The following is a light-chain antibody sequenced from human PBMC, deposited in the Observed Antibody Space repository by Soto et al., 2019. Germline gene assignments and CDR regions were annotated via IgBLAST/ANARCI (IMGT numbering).Light chain of an antibody. Sequence: EIVLTQSPATLSLSPGERATLSCRASLSVSSYLAWYQQKPGQAPRLLIYDASNRATSIPAWFSGSGSGTDFTLTISSLEPEDFAVYYCQQRYNWPNTFGQGTKLEIK. CDR3: QQRYNWPNT. V-gene: IGKV3-11*01. J-gene: IGKJ2*01. CDR1: LSVSSY. CDR2: DAS.